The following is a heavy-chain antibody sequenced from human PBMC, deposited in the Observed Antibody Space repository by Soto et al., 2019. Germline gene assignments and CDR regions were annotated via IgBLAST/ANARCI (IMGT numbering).Heavy chain of an antibody. J-gene: IGHJ5*02. CDR1: GYTFTGYY. CDR3: ARRPYTSNYVRFDR. V-gene: IGHV1-2*02. Sequence: ASVKVSCKASGYTFTGYYMHWVRQAPGQGLERMGWINPNSGGTNYAQKFQGRVTMTRDTAISTAYMELSRLRSDDTAVYYWARRPYTSNYVRFDRWGQGTLVTVSS. D-gene: IGHD1-7*01. CDR2: INPNSGGT.